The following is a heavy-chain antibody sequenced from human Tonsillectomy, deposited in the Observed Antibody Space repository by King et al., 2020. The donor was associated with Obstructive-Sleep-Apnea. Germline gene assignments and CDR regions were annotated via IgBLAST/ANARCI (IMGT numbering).Heavy chain of an antibody. CDR2: IRYGGSYE. Sequence: VQLVESGGGVVQPGGSLRLSCAASGFTFSSSGMHWVRQAPGKGLEWVTFIRYGGSYEYYADSVKGRFSVSRDNSKNALFLQMNNLSAEDTAVYYCAKDNSNWSFDYWGQGILVTVSS. D-gene: IGHD6-6*01. CDR1: GFTFSSSG. CDR3: AKDNSNWSFDY. V-gene: IGHV3-30*02. J-gene: IGHJ4*02.